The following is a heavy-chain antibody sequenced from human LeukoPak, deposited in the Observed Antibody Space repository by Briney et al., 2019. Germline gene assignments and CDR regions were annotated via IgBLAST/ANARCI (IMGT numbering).Heavy chain of an antibody. J-gene: IGHJ3*02. D-gene: IGHD3-3*02. CDR3: ARIRAANAFDI. V-gene: IGHV3-7*01. CDR1: GFTLSSYW. CDR2: IKQDGSER. Sequence: GGSLRLSCAASGFTLSSYWMNWVRQAPGKGLEWVANIKQDGSERYYVDSVKGRFTISRDNARNSLYLQMNSLRAEDTAVFYCARIRAANAFDIWGQGTMVTVSS.